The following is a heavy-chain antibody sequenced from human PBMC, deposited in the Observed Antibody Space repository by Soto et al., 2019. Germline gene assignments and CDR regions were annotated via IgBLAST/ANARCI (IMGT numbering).Heavy chain of an antibody. V-gene: IGHV5-10-1*04. J-gene: IGHJ4*02. CDR3: ARGNRPPTYYFKY. Sequence: GESLKISCKGSGYSFTSYWISWVRQMPGKGLEWMGRIDPSDSYTRYSPSFQGQVTISADKSISTAYLQWSSLKASDTAIYYCARGNRPPTYYFKYWGQATLRTFSS. D-gene: IGHD6-6*01. CDR1: GYSFTSYW. CDR2: IDPSDSYT.